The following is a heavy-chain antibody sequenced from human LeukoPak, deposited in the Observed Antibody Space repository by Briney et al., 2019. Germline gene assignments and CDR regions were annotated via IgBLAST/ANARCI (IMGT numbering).Heavy chain of an antibody. V-gene: IGHV4-59*01. CDR3: ARGPMVRGVIKLDY. J-gene: IGHJ4*02. CDR1: GGSISSYY. D-gene: IGHD3-10*01. CDR2: IYYSGST. Sequence: PSETLSLTCTVSGGSISSYYWSWIRQPPGKGLEWIGFIYYSGSTNYNPSLMGRVTISIDTSKNQFSLKLSSVTAADMAVYYCARGPMVRGVIKLDYWGQGTLVTVSS.